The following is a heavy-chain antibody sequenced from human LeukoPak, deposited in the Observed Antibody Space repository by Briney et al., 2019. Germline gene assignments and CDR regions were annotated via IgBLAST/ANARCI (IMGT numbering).Heavy chain of an antibody. J-gene: IGHJ6*02. Sequence: SETLSLTCTVSGGSISSGGYYWRWIRQHPGKGVEWIGYIYYSGSTYYNPSLKSRVTISVDTSKNQFSLKLSSVTAADTAVYYCARVRRSSGWKRCLYYYYGMDVWGQGTTVTVSS. CDR2: IYYSGST. CDR3: ARVRRSSGWKRCLYYYYGMDV. D-gene: IGHD6-19*01. V-gene: IGHV4-31*03. CDR1: GGSISSGGYY.